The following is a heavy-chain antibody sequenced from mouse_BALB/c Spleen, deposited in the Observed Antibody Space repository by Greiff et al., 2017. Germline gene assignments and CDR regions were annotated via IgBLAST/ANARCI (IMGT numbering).Heavy chain of an antibody. V-gene: IGHV3-8*02. Sequence: EVQVVESGPSLVQPSQTLSLTCSVTGDSITSGYWNWIRKFPGNKLEYMGYISYSGSTYYNPSLKSRISITRDTSKNQYYLQLNSVTTEDTATYYCARFYYGRSYFDYWGQGTTLTVSS. CDR3: ARFYYGRSYFDY. J-gene: IGHJ2*01. CDR1: GDSITSGY. CDR2: ISYSGST. D-gene: IGHD1-1*01.